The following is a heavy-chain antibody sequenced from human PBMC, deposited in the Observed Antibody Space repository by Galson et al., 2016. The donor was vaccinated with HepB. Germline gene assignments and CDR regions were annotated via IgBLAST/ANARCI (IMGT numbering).Heavy chain of an antibody. J-gene: IGHJ6*02. Sequence: SVKVSCKASGYTLISYYMNWVRQAPGQGLEWMGMTNPTGGSTTYAQKFQGRVTMTRDTSTSTVYMELSSLRTEDTAVYYCARGGGKTSTMDVWGQGTTVTVSS. CDR3: ARGGGKTSTMDV. CDR1: GYTLISYY. V-gene: IGHV1-46*01. CDR2: TNPTGGST. D-gene: IGHD3-16*01.